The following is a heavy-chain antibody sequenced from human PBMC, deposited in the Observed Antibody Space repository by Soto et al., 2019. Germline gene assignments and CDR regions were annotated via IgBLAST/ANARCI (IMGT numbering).Heavy chain of an antibody. CDR1: GFTFSNFV. CDR2: ISRDAATT. J-gene: IGHJ5*02. CDR3: ATRNLNWERAFAYPET. D-gene: IGHD1-26*01. Sequence: WGSRRLSCAASGFTFSNFVISWVRQDPGKGLEWISVISRDAATTYYADSVKGRFTISRDNSRNTLYLQMNSLTAEDTAIYYCATRNLNWERAFAYPETWGEESMVIVSS. V-gene: IGHV3-23*01.